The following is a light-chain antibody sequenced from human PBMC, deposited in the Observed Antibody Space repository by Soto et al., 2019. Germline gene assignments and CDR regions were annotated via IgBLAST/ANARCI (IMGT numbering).Light chain of an antibody. CDR3: QQYNSHSRT. V-gene: IGKV1-5*01. CDR1: PTASYW. CDR2: DAS. Sequence: IQMTHSPSSLSASVGDRVTITCLSSPTASYWLAWYQHKPGKVPRLLIFDASKLVSGVPSRFSGSGSGSDFTLTISTLQPDDSATYYCQQYNSHSRTFGQGTKVDIK. J-gene: IGKJ1*01.